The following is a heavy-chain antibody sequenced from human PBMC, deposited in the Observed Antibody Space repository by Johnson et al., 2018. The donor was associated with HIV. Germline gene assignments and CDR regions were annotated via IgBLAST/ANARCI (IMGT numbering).Heavy chain of an antibody. CDR2: ISSSGGTT. V-gene: IGHV3-11*01. D-gene: IGHD6-19*01. Sequence: VQLVESGGGLVKPGGSLRLSCAASGFNFNDNYMAWIRQAPGKGLEWVSYISSSGGTTHNADSVKGRFTISRNNAKNSLYLQMNSLKTEDTAVYYCTRVKDETYSSASRWAFDIWGQGTMVTVSS. J-gene: IGHJ3*02. CDR3: TRVKDETYSSASRWAFDI. CDR1: GFNFNDNY.